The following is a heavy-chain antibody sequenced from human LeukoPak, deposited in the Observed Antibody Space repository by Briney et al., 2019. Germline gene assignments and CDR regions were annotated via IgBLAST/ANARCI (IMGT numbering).Heavy chain of an antibody. CDR1: GGTFSSYA. J-gene: IGHJ4*02. CDR3: ARVGYYYDSSGYLYE. Sequence: AASVKVSCKASGGTFSSYAISWVRQAPGQGLEWMGRIIPIFGTANYAQKFQGRVTITTDESTSTAYMELSSLRSEDTAVYCCARVGYYYDSSGYLYEWGQGTLVTVSS. V-gene: IGHV1-69*05. CDR2: IIPIFGTA. D-gene: IGHD3-22*01.